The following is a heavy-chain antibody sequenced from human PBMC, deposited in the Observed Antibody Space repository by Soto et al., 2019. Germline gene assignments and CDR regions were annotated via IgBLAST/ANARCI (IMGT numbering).Heavy chain of an antibody. CDR3: ARQVWDYDETNWFDP. V-gene: IGHV4-59*08. J-gene: IGHJ5*02. Sequence: SETLSLTCTVSGGSISSYYWSWIRQPPGKGLEWIGYIYYSGSTNYNPSLKSRVTISVDTSKNQFSLKLSSVTAADTAVYYCARQVWDYDETNWFDPWGQGTLVTVSS. D-gene: IGHD3-3*01. CDR1: GGSISSYY. CDR2: IYYSGST.